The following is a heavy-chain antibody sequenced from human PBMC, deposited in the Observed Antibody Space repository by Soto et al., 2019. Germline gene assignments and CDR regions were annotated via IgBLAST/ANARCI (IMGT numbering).Heavy chain of an antibody. CDR1: GGSVSGNN. CDR3: AGGSGGASA. J-gene: IGHJ5*02. D-gene: IGHD3-10*01. V-gene: IGHV4-59*08. Sequence: PSETLSLTCTVSGGSVSGNNWNWIRQPPEKGLEWLGRVSQSGTTDYNPSLKSRVSISLDTSKNQFSLKLTSVTAADTAVYYCAGGSGGASAWGQGTLVTVSS. CDR2: VSQSGTT.